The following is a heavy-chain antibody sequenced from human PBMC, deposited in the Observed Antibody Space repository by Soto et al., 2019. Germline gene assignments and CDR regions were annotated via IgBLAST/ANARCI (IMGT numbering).Heavy chain of an antibody. CDR2: IYYSGST. CDR3: ARSPSRYSSSSNWFDP. J-gene: IGHJ5*02. V-gene: IGHV4-59*01. Sequence: SSETLSLTCTVSGGSISSYYWSWIRQPPGKGLEWIGYIYYSGSTNYNPSLKSRVTISVDTSKNQFSLELSSVTAADTAVYYCARSPSRYSSSSNWFDPWGQGTLVTVSS. D-gene: IGHD6-6*01. CDR1: GGSISSYY.